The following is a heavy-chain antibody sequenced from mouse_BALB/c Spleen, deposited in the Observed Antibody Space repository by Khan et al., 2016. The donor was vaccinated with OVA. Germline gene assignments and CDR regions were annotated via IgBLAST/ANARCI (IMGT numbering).Heavy chain of an antibody. CDR3: ARRGGNYEVESWFAY. D-gene: IGHD2-1*01. CDR1: GYSFTSYW. CDR2: IHPSDSET. J-gene: IGHJ3*01. Sequence: QVQLKESGAELVRPGASVKLSCKASGYSFTSYWMNWVKQRPGQGLEWIGMIHPSDSETRLNQKFKDKATLTVDKSSSTAYMQLSSPTSEDSAVYYCARRGGNYEVESWFAYWGQGTLVTVSA. V-gene: IGHV1-61*01.